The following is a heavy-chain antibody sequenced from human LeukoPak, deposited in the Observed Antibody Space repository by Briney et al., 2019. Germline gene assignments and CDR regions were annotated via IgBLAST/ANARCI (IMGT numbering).Heavy chain of an antibody. V-gene: IGHV3-30*18. CDR3: AKSVAVSYYYYYGMDV. J-gene: IGHJ6*02. CDR1: GFTFSSYG. Sequence: PGRSLRLSCAASGFTFSSYGMHWVRQAPGKGLEWVAVISYDGSNKYYADSVKGRFTISRDNSKNTLYLQMNSLRAEDTAVYYCAKSVAVSYYYYYGMDVWGQGTTVTVSS. CDR2: ISYDGSNK. D-gene: IGHD6-19*01.